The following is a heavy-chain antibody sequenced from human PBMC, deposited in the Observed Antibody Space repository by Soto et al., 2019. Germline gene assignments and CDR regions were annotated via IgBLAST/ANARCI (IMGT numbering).Heavy chain of an antibody. D-gene: IGHD6-13*01. V-gene: IGHV3-66*01. Sequence: EMQLVESGGGLIQPGGSLRLSYPTSGFTGSSNYMSLVRQAPGKGLEWVSVIYSGGSTYYADSVKGRFTISRDNSKNTLYLQMNSLRAEDTAVYYCAREGIDYYYYYMDVWGKGTTVTVSS. J-gene: IGHJ6*03. CDR1: GFTGSSNY. CDR2: IYSGGST. CDR3: AREGIDYYYYYMDV.